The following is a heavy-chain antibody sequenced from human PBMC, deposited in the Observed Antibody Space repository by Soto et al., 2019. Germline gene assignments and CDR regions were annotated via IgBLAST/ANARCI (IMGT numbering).Heavy chain of an antibody. J-gene: IGHJ4*02. Sequence: EVQLLESGGGLVQPGGSLRLSCAASGFTFSSYAMSRVRQAPGKGLEWVSAISGSGGSTYYADSVKGRFTISRDNSKNTLYLQMNSLRAEDTAVYYCASRGYSYGRHYWGQGTLVTVSS. CDR3: ASRGYSYGRHY. CDR1: GFTFSSYA. D-gene: IGHD5-18*01. V-gene: IGHV3-23*01. CDR2: ISGSGGST.